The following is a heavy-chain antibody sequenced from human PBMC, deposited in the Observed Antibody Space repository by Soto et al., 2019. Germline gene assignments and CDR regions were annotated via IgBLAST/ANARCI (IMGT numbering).Heavy chain of an antibody. J-gene: IGHJ4*02. CDR1: GYXFSNYL. CDR3: ARRDFYDSSGYPFAY. CDR2: IYPGYSDT. D-gene: IGHD3-22*01. V-gene: IGHV5-51*01. Sequence: EXLKISYKFSGYXFSNYLVVWVRHMPGKHLKWIGIIYPGYSDTTYSPSFQGRVTLSVDKSISTAYLQWTSLKASDTDMYYCARRDFYDSSGYPFAYWGQGNTVTGSS.